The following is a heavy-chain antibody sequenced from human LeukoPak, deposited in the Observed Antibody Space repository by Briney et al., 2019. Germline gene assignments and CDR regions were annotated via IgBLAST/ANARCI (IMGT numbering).Heavy chain of an antibody. CDR3: AREGITIFGVVILYYYYYMGV. V-gene: IGHV1-2*02. J-gene: IGHJ6*03. CDR2: INPNSGGT. Sequence: ASVKVSCKASGYTFTGYYMHWVRQAPGQGLEWMGWINPNSGGTNYAQKFQGRVTMTRDTSISTAYMELSRLRSDDTAVYYCAREGITIFGVVILYYYYYMGVWGKGTTVTVSS. CDR1: GYTFTGYY. D-gene: IGHD3-3*01.